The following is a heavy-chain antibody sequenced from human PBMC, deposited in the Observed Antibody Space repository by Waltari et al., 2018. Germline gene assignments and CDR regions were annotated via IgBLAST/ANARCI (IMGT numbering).Heavy chain of an antibody. J-gene: IGHJ4*02. Sequence: EVQLVESGGRSVQPGGSRNLPCGASGFTVCSYWMPGVRQAPGGGLMGVSRIKGDGSETNYADSVQGRFTISRDNAKSTLYLQMNNLRAEDTAVYFCVRDEVGGTTRAYYWGQGTLVTVSS. D-gene: IGHD1-1*01. CDR3: VRDEVGGTTRAYY. CDR1: GFTVCSYW. CDR2: IKGDGSET. V-gene: IGHV3-74*01.